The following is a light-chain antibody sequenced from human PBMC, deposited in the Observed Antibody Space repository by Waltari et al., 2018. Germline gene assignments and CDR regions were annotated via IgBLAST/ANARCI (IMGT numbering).Light chain of an antibody. J-gene: IGLJ3*02. CDR1: ASNIGNNL. CDR2: RSD. V-gene: IGLV1-44*01. CDR3: AAWDDSLNGRWV. Sequence: QSVLTQPPSVSGTPGQRVTISCSGSASNIGNNLVNWYQQFPGKAPKLLIYRSDQRPSGAPDRFSGSKSGTSASLAISGLQSEDEADYYCAAWDDSLNGRWVFGGGTKVTV.